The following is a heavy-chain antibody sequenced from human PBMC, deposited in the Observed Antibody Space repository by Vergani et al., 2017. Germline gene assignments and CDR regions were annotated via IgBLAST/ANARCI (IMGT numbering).Heavy chain of an antibody. J-gene: IGHJ6*02. CDR1: GYTFTSYY. Sequence: VQLVQSGAEVKKPGASVKVSCKASGYTFTSYYMHWVKQAPGKGLEWIGLVDPEDGETIYAEKFKGRVTIAADTSTDTAHLELSSLRSEDTAVYYCATPQTVTTGGMEVWGQGTTVIVSS. D-gene: IGHD4-17*01. CDR2: VDPEDGET. V-gene: IGHV1-69-2*01. CDR3: ATPQTVTTGGMEV.